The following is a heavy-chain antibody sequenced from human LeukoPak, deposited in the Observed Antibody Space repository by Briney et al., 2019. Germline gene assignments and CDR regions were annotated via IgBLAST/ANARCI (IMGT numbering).Heavy chain of an antibody. J-gene: IGHJ4*02. D-gene: IGHD3-10*01. CDR3: TLIQGWGSGGYCRDF. CDR1: GFSISNDW. V-gene: IGHV3-15*01. Sequence: GGSLRLSCAASGFSISNDWMSWVRQAPGKGLEWVARVKSRSAGETTDYAAPVKGRFTISRDDSKNTLYLQMNSLKTEDTAVYYCTLIQGWGSGGYCRDFWGQGTLVTVS. CDR2: VKSRSAGETT.